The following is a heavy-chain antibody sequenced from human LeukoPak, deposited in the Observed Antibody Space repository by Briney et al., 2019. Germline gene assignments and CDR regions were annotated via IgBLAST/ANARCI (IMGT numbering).Heavy chain of an antibody. V-gene: IGHV3-21*01. D-gene: IGHD6-13*01. Sequence: GGSLRLSCAASGFTFSSYSMNWVRQAPGKGLEWVSSISSSSSYIYYADSVKGRFTISRDNAKNSLYLQMNSLRAEDTAVYYCARGFQVSAAAGTLYFDYWGQGTLVTVSS. CDR3: ARGFQVSAAAGTLYFDY. CDR2: ISSSSSYI. CDR1: GFTFSSYS. J-gene: IGHJ4*02.